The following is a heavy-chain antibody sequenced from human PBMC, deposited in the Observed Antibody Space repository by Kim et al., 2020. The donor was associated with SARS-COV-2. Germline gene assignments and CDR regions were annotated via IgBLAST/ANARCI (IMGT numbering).Heavy chain of an antibody. CDR2: ISTTGSPI. V-gene: IGHV3-48*03. Sequence: GGSLRLSCAASGFSFSNYEMNWVRQAPGKGLEWVSFISTTGSPIYHADSVRGRLTISRDNAKNSLYLQMNSLRAEDTGLSYCARWARVISTQLWYYDLWGRGTLVIVSS. CDR1: GFSFSNYE. D-gene: IGHD3-3*01. J-gene: IGHJ2*01. CDR3: ARWARVISTQLWYYDL.